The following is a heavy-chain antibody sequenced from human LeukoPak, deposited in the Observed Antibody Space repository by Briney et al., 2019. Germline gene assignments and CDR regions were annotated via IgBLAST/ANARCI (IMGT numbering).Heavy chain of an antibody. D-gene: IGHD1-1*01. CDR3: ARDLDDGFFDY. CDR2: IYYSGST. V-gene: IGHV4-31*03. Sequence: SQTLSLTCTVSGGSISSGGYYWSWLRQHPGKGLEWIGYIYYSGSTYYNPSLKSRVTISVDTSKNQFSLKLSSVTAADTAVYYCARDLDDGFFDYWGQGTLVTVSS. CDR1: GGSISSGGYY. J-gene: IGHJ4*02.